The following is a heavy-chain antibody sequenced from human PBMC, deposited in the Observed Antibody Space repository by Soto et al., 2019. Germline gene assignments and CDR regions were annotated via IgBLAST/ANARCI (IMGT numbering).Heavy chain of an antibody. CDR1: GFTFSSYG. D-gene: IGHD4-17*01. CDR3: ARRNYADYLLHYYGMDV. J-gene: IGHJ6*02. CDR2: ISYDGSNK. Sequence: GGSLRLSCAASGFTFSSYGMRWVRQAPGKGLEWVAVISYDGSNKYYADSVKGRFTISRDNSKNTLYLQMDSLRAEDTAVYYCARRNYADYLLHYYGMDVWGQGTTVTVSS. V-gene: IGHV3-30*03.